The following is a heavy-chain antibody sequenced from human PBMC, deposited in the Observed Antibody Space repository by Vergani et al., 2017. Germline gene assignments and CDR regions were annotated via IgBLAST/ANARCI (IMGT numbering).Heavy chain of an antibody. CDR1: GYTFTSYY. Sequence: QVQLVQSGAEVKKPGASVKVSCKASGYTFTSYYMHWVRQAPGQGLEWMGIINPSGGSTSYAQKFQGRVTMTRDTPTSTVYMELSSLRSEVTAVYYCARDSRYCSSTSCYVGRDWFDPWGQGTLVTVSS. J-gene: IGHJ5*02. V-gene: IGHV1-46*01. D-gene: IGHD2-2*01. CDR3: ARDSRYCSSTSCYVGRDWFDP. CDR2: INPSGGST.